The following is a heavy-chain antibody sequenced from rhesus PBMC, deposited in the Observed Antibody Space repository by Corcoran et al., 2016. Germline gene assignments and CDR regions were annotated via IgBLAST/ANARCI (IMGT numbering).Heavy chain of an antibody. D-gene: IGHD2-15*01. V-gene: IGHV1-156*01. Sequence: EVQLVQSGAEVKKPGASVKVSCKVSGYTFTELSMHWVRPAPGKGLEWMGGVTPVHGDRIPEEKFHGRGTMTEDTSTYTAYMELSSLRSEDTAVYYCARVSTFGGSLDVWGRGVLVTVSS. CDR1: GYTFTELS. CDR2: VTPVHGDR. CDR3: ARVSTFGGSLDV. J-gene: IGHJ5-2*02.